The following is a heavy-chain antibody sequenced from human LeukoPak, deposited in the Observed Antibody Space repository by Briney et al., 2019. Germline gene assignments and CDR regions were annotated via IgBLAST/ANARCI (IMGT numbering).Heavy chain of an antibody. Sequence: PSETLSLTCTVSGGSISSSSYYWGWIRQPPGKGLEWIGSIYYSGSTYYNPSLKSRLTISVDTSKNRFSLKLSSVTAADTAVYYCARRGAEWELPYFDYWGQGTLVTVSS. CDR3: ARRGAEWELPYFDY. V-gene: IGHV4-39*01. J-gene: IGHJ4*02. CDR1: GGSISSSSYY. D-gene: IGHD1-26*01. CDR2: IYYSGST.